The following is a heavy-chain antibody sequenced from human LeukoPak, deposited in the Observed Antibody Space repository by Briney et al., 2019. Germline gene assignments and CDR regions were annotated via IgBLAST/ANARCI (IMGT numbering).Heavy chain of an antibody. D-gene: IGHD4-17*01. J-gene: IGHJ4*02. CDR1: GGSISSGGYY. V-gene: IGHV4-31*03. CDR2: IYYSGST. Sequence: SETLSLTCTVSGGSISSGGYYWSWIRQHPGKGLEWIGYIYYSGSTYYNPSLKSRVTISVDTSKNQSSLKLSSVTAADTAVYYCARSPTTVIVDYWGQGTLVTVSS. CDR3: ARSPTTVIVDY.